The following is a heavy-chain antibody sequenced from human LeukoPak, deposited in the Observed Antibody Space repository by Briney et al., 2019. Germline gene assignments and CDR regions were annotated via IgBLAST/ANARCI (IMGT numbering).Heavy chain of an antibody. CDR2: MYYSGST. CDR1: GGSISSSSYY. Sequence: SETLSLTCTVSGGSISSSSYYWGWIRQTPGKGLEWIGSMYYSGSTQYNPSLQRRVTISVDTSKNQFSLKLSSVTAADTAVYYCARPVGEGVFFSGRHYWYFDLWGPGTLVTVSS. V-gene: IGHV4-39*01. J-gene: IGHJ2*01. CDR3: ARPVGEGVFFSGRHYWYFDL. D-gene: IGHD3-16*01.